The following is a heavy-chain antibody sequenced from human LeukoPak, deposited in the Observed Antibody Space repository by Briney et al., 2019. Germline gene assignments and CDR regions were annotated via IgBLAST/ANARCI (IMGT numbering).Heavy chain of an antibody. CDR3: AKELGARAFDY. V-gene: IGHV3-33*03. J-gene: IGHJ4*02. CDR1: GFIFSSYG. Sequence: GGSLRLSCAASGFIFSSYGMHWVRQAPGKGLEWVAGLWYGGSNKDYADSVKGRFTISRDNSKNTLYLQMNSLRAEDTAVYYCAKELGARAFDYWGQGTLVTVSS. CDR2: LWYGGSNK. D-gene: IGHD1-26*01.